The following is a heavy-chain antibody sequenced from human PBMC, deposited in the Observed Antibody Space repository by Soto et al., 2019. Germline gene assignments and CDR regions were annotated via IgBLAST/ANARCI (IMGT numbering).Heavy chain of an antibody. D-gene: IGHD4-17*01. CDR3: AANGAHDYGDYEVHY. V-gene: IGHV3-9*01. Sequence: ESGGGLVQPGRSLRLSCAASGFTFDDYAMHWVRQAPGKGLEWVSGISWNSGSIGYADSVKGRFTISRDNAKNSLYLQMNSLRAEDTALYYCAANGAHDYGDYEVHYWGQGTLVTVSS. J-gene: IGHJ4*02. CDR2: ISWNSGSI. CDR1: GFTFDDYA.